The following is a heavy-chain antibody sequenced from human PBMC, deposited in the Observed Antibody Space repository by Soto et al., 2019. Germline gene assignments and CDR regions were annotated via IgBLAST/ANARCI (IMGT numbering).Heavy chain of an antibody. J-gene: IGHJ4*02. CDR2: IRYDGSNI. V-gene: IGHV3-33*01. CDR1: GFTFSGLG. D-gene: IGHD1-26*01. Sequence: QVQLVESGGGVVQPGRSLRLSCAASGFTFSGLGMHWVRQAPGKGLEWVAVIRYDGSNIYYADAVKGRFTISRDKSKDTLSLQMNSLRADDTAVYYCARDGVGHTTFFGYFDYWGQGTLVTVSS. CDR3: ARDGVGHTTFFGYFDY.